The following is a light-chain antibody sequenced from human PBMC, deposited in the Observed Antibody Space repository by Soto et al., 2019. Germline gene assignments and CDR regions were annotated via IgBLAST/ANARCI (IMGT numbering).Light chain of an antibody. Sequence: IPMTQSPSSLSASVGERVTLTCRTSRAINNYVNWYQHHPGRVPKLLISSASILQTGVPSRFSAGGSRTHFALTISNLQPEDVATYYCQHSYSTPPNFGQGTKLEI. V-gene: IGKV1-39*01. CDR2: SAS. J-gene: IGKJ2*01. CDR1: RAINNY. CDR3: QHSYSTPPN.